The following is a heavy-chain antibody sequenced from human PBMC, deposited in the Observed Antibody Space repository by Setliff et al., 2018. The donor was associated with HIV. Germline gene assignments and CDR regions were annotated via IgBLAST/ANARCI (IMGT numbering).Heavy chain of an antibody. J-gene: IGHJ4*02. CDR1: GFTFSSYE. D-gene: IGHD2-2*01. Sequence: PGGSLRLSCAASGFTFSSYEMNWVRQAPGKGLEWVSYISSSGSTIYYADSVKGRFTISRDNAKNSLYLQMNSLRAEDTAMYYCARWGRGSTSGFDYWGQGTQVTVSS. CDR3: ARWGRGSTSGFDY. CDR2: ISSSGSTI. V-gene: IGHV3-48*03.